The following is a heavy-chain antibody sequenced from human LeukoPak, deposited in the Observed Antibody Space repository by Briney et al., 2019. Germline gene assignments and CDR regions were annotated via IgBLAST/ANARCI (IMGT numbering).Heavy chain of an antibody. Sequence: GGSLRLSCAASGFTVSSNYMSWVRQAPGKGLEWVSVIYSGGSTYYADSVKGLFTISRDNSKNTLYLQMNSLRAEDTAVYYCALSTSYTFDIWGQGTMVTVSS. J-gene: IGHJ3*02. V-gene: IGHV3-66*02. CDR2: IYSGGST. D-gene: IGHD2-2*01. CDR3: ALSTSYTFDI. CDR1: GFTVSSNY.